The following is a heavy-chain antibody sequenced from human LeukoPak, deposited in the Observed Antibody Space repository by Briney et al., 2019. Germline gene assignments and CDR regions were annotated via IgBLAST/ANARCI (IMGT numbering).Heavy chain of an antibody. Sequence: GGSLRLSCAASGFTFSDYGIHWVRQAPGQGLEWVALIWYDGSKKYYADSVKGRFTISRDNTKNTLYLQLNSLRAADTAVYYCARAHSSSSTFDLWGQGTLVTVSS. CDR3: ARAHSSSSTFDL. CDR2: IWYDGSKK. D-gene: IGHD6-6*01. V-gene: IGHV3-33*01. J-gene: IGHJ4*02. CDR1: GFTFSDYG.